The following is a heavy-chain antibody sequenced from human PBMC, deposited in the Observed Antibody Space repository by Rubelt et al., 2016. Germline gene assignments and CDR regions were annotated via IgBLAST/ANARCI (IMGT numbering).Heavy chain of an antibody. D-gene: IGHD5-18*01. CDR3: AREISYINYYGMDV. CDR1: GFTVDSDI. CDR2: IHSGGST. V-gene: IGHV3-53*01. J-gene: IGHJ6*02. Sequence: EVQVVESGGGLIQPGGSLRLSCAVSGFTVDSDIMTWVRQAPGKGLEWVSIIHSGGSTFHADSVKGRFTISRDNSKNTRLRQMKSWRAEDTAVYYCAREISYINYYGMDVWGQGTTVTVSS.